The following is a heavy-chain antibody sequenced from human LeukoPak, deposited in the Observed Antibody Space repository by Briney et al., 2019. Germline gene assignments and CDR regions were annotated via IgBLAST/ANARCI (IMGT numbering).Heavy chain of an antibody. V-gene: IGHV3-23*01. CDR2: ISGGSA. D-gene: IGHD3-3*01. J-gene: IGHJ6*03. CDR1: GFTFSSYA. CDR3: AKDRSSRYDFWSGSFSHYYYYYMDV. Sequence: GGSLRLSCAASGFTFSSYAMSWVRQAPGKGLEWVSAISGGSADYADSVKGRFSIPIDNSKNTLYLQMNSLRAEDTAVYYCAKDRSSRYDFWSGSFSHYYYYYMDVWGKGTTVTVSS.